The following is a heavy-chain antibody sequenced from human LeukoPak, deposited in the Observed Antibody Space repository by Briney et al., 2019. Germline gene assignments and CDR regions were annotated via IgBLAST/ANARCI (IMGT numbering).Heavy chain of an antibody. CDR1: GYIFTTYY. Sequence: ASVKVSCKASGYIFTTYYIHWVRQAPGQGLEWMGIINPSGGGTSYAQKFQGRVTMTRDTSTSTVYMELSSLRSEDTAVYYCARDKPTGRYYHYYMDVWGKGTTVTISS. CDR3: ARDKPTGRYYHYYMDV. CDR2: INPSGGGT. J-gene: IGHJ6*03. V-gene: IGHV1-46*01.